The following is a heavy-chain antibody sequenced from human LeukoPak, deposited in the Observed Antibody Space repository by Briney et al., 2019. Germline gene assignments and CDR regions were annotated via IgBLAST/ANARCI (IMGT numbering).Heavy chain of an antibody. CDR1: GGSISSGGYY. Sequence: SETLSLTCTVSGGSISSGGYYWSWIRQHPGKGLEWIGYIYYSGSTYYNPSLKSRVTISVDTSKNQFSLKLSSVTAADTAVYYCARASDDILTGGSDCWGQGTLVAVSS. V-gene: IGHV4-31*03. J-gene: IGHJ4*02. CDR2: IYYSGST. D-gene: IGHD3-9*01. CDR3: ARASDDILTGGSDC.